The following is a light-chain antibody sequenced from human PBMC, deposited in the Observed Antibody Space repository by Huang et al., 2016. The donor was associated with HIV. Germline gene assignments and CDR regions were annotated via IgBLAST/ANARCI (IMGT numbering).Light chain of an antibody. Sequence: AIQLTQSPSSLSASVGDRVTITCRAILGISSALAWYQQKPGKPPKLLIYDASSLESGVPSRCSGSGSGTDFTLTISSLQPEDFATYYCQQFNNYPLTFGGGTKVEIK. CDR1: LGISSA. J-gene: IGKJ4*01. CDR3: QQFNNYPLT. CDR2: DAS. V-gene: IGKV1D-13*01.